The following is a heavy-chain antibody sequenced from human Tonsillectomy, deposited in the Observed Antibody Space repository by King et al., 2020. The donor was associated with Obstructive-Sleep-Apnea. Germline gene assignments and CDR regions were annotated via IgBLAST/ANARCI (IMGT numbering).Heavy chain of an antibody. CDR3: AGDNGHSSGWGNFDY. CDR2: ISSSGSTI. D-gene: IGHD6-19*01. Sequence: VQLVESEGGLVKPGGSLRLSCAASGFTFSDYYISWIRQAPGKGLEWVSYISSSGSTIYYAASVKGRLTISRDNAKNSLYLQMNSLRAEDTAVYYCAGDNGHSSGWGNFDYWGQGTLVTVSS. CDR1: GFTFSDYY. J-gene: IGHJ4*02. V-gene: IGHV3-11*01.